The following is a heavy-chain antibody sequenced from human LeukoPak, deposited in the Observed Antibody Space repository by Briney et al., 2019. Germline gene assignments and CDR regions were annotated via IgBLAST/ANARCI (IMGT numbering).Heavy chain of an antibody. J-gene: IGHJ4*02. CDR3: ARDARGWSGFDY. V-gene: IGHV4-4*07. CDR2: IYTTGNT. Sequence: SETLSLTCSVSGGSISSYYWSWIRQPAGKGRERIGRIYTTGNTDYNPSLKSRVTMSVDTSKNQFSLNLSSVTAADTAVYYCARDARGWSGFDYWGQGTLVTVSS. CDR1: GGSISSYY. D-gene: IGHD3-3*01.